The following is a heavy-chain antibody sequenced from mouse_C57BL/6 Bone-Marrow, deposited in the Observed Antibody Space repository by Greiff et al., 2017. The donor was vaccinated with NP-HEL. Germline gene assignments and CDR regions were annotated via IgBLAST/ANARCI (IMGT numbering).Heavy chain of an antibody. J-gene: IGHJ2*01. CDR1: GYTFTSYW. D-gene: IGHD1-1*01. V-gene: IGHV1-61*01. CDR3: ARDYYGSTFYYFDY. CDR2: IYPSDSET. Sequence: QVQLQQSGAELVRPGSSVKLSCKASGYTFTSYWMDWVKQRPGQGLEWIGNIYPSDSETHYNQKFKDKATLTVDKSSSTAYMQLSSLTSEDSAVYYCARDYYGSTFYYFDYWGQGTTLTVSS.